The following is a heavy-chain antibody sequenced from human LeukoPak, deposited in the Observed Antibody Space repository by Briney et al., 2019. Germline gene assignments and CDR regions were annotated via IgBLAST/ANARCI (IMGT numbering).Heavy chain of an antibody. D-gene: IGHD6-19*01. CDR1: GFTVSSNY. CDR3: ARALYSSGRYGAFDI. CDR2: IYSGGST. J-gene: IGHJ3*02. V-gene: IGHV3-66*02. Sequence: GGSLRLSCAASGFTVSSNYMSWVRQAPGKGLEWVSVIYSGGSTYYADSVKGRFTISRDNSKNTLYLQMNSLRAEDTAVYYCARALYSSGRYGAFDIWGQGTMVTVS.